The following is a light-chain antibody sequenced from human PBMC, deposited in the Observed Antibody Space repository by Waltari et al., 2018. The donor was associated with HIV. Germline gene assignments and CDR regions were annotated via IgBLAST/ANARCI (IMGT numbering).Light chain of an antibody. V-gene: IGLV2-14*03. CDR2: DVS. CDR1: SSDDGGYNY. Sequence: QSALTQPASVSGSPGQSITISCTGTSSDDGGYNYVSWYQRHPGKAPKLIIYDVSNRPSGVSNRFSGSKSGNRASLTISGLQAEDEADYYCSSYTSSSTRVFGGGTTVTVL. J-gene: IGLJ3*02. CDR3: SSYTSSSTRV.